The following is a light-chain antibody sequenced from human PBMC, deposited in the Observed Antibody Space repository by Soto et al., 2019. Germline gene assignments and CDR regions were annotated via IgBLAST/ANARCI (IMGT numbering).Light chain of an antibody. CDR3: CSFAGSGTWV. CDR2: EGS. Sequence: QSVLTQPASVSGSPGQSITISCTGTSSDVGSYNLVSWYQQFPGKAPKLIIYEGSKRPSGVSDRFSGSKSGNTASLAISGLQAGDEADYYRCSFAGSGTWVLGGG. CDR1: SSDVGSYNL. V-gene: IGLV2-23*01. J-gene: IGLJ3*02.